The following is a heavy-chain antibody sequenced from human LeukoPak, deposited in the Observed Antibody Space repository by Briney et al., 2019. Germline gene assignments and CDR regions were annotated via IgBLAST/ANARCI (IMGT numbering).Heavy chain of an antibody. D-gene: IGHD2-2*01. CDR1: GYSISSGYY. Sequence: SETLSLTCTVSGYSISSGYYWGWIRQPPGKGLEWIGSIYHSGRTFYNPSLKSRVTISVDTSKNQFSLKLTSVTAADTAVYYCAREGQGGASSAFDYWGQGTLVTVSS. J-gene: IGHJ4*02. V-gene: IGHV4-38-2*02. CDR2: IYHSGRT. CDR3: AREGQGGASSAFDY.